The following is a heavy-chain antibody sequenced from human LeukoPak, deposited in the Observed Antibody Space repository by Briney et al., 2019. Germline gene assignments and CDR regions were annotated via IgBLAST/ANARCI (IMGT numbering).Heavy chain of an antibody. CDR1: GFTFSSYS. D-gene: IGHD3-22*01. CDR2: ISSSSSYI. V-gene: IGHV3-21*01. CDR3: ARDFGLYDSSGYYRFDI. Sequence: PGGSLRLSCAASGFTFSSYSMNWVRQAPGKGLEWVSSISSSSSYIYYADSVKGRFTISRDNAKNSLYLQMNSLRAEDTAVYYCARDFGLYDSSGYYRFDIWGQGTMVTVSS. J-gene: IGHJ3*02.